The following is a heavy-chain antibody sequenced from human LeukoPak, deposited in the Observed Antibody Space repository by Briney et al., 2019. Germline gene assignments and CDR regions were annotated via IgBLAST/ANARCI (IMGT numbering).Heavy chain of an antibody. CDR2: IYYSGST. J-gene: IGHJ3*02. CDR1: GGSISSSIYY. V-gene: IGHV4-39*02. CDR3: ARDTVVPAAANLNAFDI. D-gene: IGHD2-2*01. Sequence: SETLSLTCIVSGGSISSSIYYWGWIRQPPGKGLEWIGSIYYSGSTYYNPSLKSRVTISVDTSKNQFSLKLSSVTAADTAVYYCARDTVVPAAANLNAFDIWGQGTMVAVSS.